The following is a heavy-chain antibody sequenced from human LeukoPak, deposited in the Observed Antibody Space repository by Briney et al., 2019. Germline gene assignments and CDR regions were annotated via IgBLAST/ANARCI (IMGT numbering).Heavy chain of an antibody. D-gene: IGHD4-17*01. J-gene: IGHJ4*02. CDR3: AKGDAGGDYVDY. CDR1: GFTFSDYY. V-gene: IGHV3-11*01. CDR2: ISSSGSNI. Sequence: GGSLRLSCAASGFTFSDYYMSWIRQAPGKGLEWVSYISSSGSNIYYANSVKGRFTISRDNSKNTLYLQMNSLRAEDTAVYYCAKGDAGGDYVDYWGQGTLVTVSS.